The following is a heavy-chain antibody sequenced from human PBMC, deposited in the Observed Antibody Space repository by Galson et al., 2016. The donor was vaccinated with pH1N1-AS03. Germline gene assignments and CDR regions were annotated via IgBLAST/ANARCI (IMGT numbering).Heavy chain of an antibody. Sequence: SLRLSCAASGFTFRTFGMHWVRQAPGKGLGWVAVIWNDGSLKKYGDSVKGRFIISRDNSNNTVPLEMSSLRAEDTAVYYCVTGNQNYFDYWGQGTLVTVSS. J-gene: IGHJ4*02. CDR1: GFTFRTFG. V-gene: IGHV3-33*01. CDR3: VTGNQNYFDY. D-gene: IGHD2-8*02. CDR2: IWNDGSLK.